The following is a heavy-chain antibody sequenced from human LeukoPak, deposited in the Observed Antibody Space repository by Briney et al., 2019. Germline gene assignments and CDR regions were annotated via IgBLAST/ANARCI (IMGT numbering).Heavy chain of an antibody. J-gene: IGHJ6*03. V-gene: IGHV3-7*01. Sequence: GGSLRLSCVVSGLTFSNNWMSWVRQAPGKGLQWVATIKQDGSEKFYVDSVKGRFTISRDNARNSLYLQMNSLRAEDTAVYYCARDSRGYYMDVWGKGTTVTVSS. CDR1: GLTFSNNW. CDR3: ARDSRGYYMDV. D-gene: IGHD2-2*01. CDR2: IKQDGSEK.